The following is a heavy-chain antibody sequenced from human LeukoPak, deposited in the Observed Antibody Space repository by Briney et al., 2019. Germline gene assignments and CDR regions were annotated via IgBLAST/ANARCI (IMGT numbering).Heavy chain of an antibody. D-gene: IGHD2-15*01. V-gene: IGHV1-18*04. J-gene: IGHJ5*02. CDR1: GYTFTGYY. CDR3: ARGGLGYCSGGSCPSNWFDP. CDR2: ISGYNGNT. Sequence: ASVKVSCKASGYTFTGYYMHWVRQAPGQGLEWMGWISGYNGNTNYAQKLQGRVTMTTDTSASTAYMELRSLRSDDTAVYYCARGGLGYCSGGSCPSNWFDPWGQGAPVTPSS.